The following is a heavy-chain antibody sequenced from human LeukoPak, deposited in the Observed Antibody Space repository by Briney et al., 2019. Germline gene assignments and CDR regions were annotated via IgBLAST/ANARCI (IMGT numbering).Heavy chain of an antibody. J-gene: IGHJ4*02. CDR1: GYTFTSYY. D-gene: IGHD2-2*01. CDR3: ARDYCSSTSCYFLAY. Sequence: GASVKVSCKASGYTFTSYYMHWVRQAPGQGLEWMGIINPSGGSTSYAQKFQGRVTMTRDTSTSTVYMELSSLRSEDTAVYYCARDYCSSTSCYFLAYWGQGTLVTVSP. V-gene: IGHV1-46*01. CDR2: INPSGGST.